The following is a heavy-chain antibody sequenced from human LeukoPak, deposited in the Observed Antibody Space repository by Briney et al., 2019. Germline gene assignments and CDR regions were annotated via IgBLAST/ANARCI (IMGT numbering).Heavy chain of an antibody. D-gene: IGHD6-13*01. J-gene: IGHJ6*02. CDR3: ASHIAAAGPTRDYYYYGMDV. V-gene: IGHV1-69*04. CDR2: VIPIFGIA. CDR1: GGTFSSYA. Sequence: SMKASCKASGGTFSSYAITRARPAPGQELEWIGRVIPIFGIANYAQKFQGRVTITADKSTSTAYMELGSLRSEDTAVYYCASHIAAAGPTRDYYYYGMDVWGQGTTVTVSS.